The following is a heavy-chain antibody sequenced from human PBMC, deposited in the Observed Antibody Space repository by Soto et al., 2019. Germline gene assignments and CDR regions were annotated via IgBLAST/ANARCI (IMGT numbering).Heavy chain of an antibody. CDR1: GFTFNNYG. Sequence: DVQLLESGGGLAQRGGSLRLSCAASGFTFNNYGMNWVRQATGKGLEWVAAVSGDGSSTFYSDSMKGRFTISRDNSKKTLYLEMKSLRPDDTAVYYCARAEVVTARGGPHYWGQGTLVSVPT. CDR3: ARAEVVTARGGPHY. D-gene: IGHD2-21*02. CDR2: VSGDGSST. J-gene: IGHJ4*02. V-gene: IGHV3-23*01.